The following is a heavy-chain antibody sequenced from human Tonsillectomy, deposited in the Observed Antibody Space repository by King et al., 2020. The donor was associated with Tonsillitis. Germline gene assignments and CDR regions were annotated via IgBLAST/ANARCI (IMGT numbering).Heavy chain of an antibody. CDR2: ISSSSSVI. Sequence: VQLVESGGGLVQPGGSLRLSCAASGFTFSTYSMNWFRQAPGKGLEWVSYISSSSSVIYYADSVKGRFTMSRDNAKNSLFLEMNSLRDEDTAVYYYAGKMYYWGQGALVTVSS. CDR1: GFTFSTYS. J-gene: IGHJ4*02. D-gene: IGHD5-24*01. CDR3: AGKMYY. V-gene: IGHV3-48*02.